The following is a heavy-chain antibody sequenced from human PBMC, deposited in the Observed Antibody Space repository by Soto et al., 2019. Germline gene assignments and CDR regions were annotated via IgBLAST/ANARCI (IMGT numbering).Heavy chain of an antibody. J-gene: IGHJ6*02. V-gene: IGHV3-73*02. CDR3: TRHGDYYYYGMDV. CDR2: IRSKANSYAT. CDR1: GFTSSGSA. Sequence: VQLVESGGGLVQPGGSLKLSCAASGFTSSGSAMHWVRQASGKGLEWVGRIRSKANSYATAYAASVKGRFTISRDDSKNTAYLQMNSLKTEDTAVYYCTRHGDYYYYGMDVWGQGTTVTVSS. D-gene: IGHD4-17*01.